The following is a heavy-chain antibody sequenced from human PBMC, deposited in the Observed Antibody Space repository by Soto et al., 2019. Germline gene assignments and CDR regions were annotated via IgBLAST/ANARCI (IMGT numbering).Heavy chain of an antibody. CDR2: IYPSGGST. J-gene: IGHJ4*02. Sequence: ASVKVSCKASGYTFTNYYMHWVRQAPGQGLEWMGIIYPSGGSTRNAQKFQGRVAMTRDTSTSTVYMELSSLRSEDTAVYYCARDFSGPMDYWGRGTLVTVSS. CDR3: ARDFSGPMDY. V-gene: IGHV1-46*01. CDR1: GYTFTNYY. D-gene: IGHD3-10*01.